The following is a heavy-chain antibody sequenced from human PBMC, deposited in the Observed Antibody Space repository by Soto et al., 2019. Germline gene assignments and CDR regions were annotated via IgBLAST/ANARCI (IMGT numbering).Heavy chain of an antibody. Sequence: ASVKVSCKASGGTFSSYTISWVRQAPGQGLEWMGRIIPILGIANYAQKFQGRVTITADKSTSTAYMELSSLRSEDTAVYYCARDVGYSGSAFDYWGQGTLVTVSS. D-gene: IGHD5-12*01. CDR2: IIPILGIA. CDR1: GGTFSSYT. V-gene: IGHV1-69*04. CDR3: ARDVGYSGSAFDY. J-gene: IGHJ4*02.